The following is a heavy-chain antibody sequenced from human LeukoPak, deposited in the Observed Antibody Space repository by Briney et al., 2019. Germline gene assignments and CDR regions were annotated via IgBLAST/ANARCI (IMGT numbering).Heavy chain of an antibody. Sequence: GGSLRLSCAASGFTFSTYGMHWVRQAPGKGLEWVAVISYDGSNNYYAVSVKGRFTISRDNSKNTLYLQMNSLRAEDTAVYYCARDHRTTVTVYYFDYWGQGTLVTVSS. D-gene: IGHD4-17*01. V-gene: IGHV3-30*03. CDR3: ARDHRTTVTVYYFDY. CDR2: ISYDGSNN. J-gene: IGHJ4*02. CDR1: GFTFSTYG.